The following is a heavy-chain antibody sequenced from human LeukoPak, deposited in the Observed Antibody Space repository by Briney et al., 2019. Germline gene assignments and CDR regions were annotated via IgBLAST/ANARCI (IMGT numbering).Heavy chain of an antibody. CDR3: AKDGGIGYCSSGSCGYGMDV. D-gene: IGHD2-15*01. V-gene: IGHV3-23*01. CDR1: GFTFSSYA. Sequence: GGSLRLSCAASGFTFSSYAMSWVRQAPGKGLEWVSAISGSGGSTYYADSVKGRFTISRDNSKNTLYLQMNSLRAEDTAVYYCAKDGGIGYCSSGSCGYGMDVWGQGTTVTVSS. CDR2: ISGSGGST. J-gene: IGHJ6*02.